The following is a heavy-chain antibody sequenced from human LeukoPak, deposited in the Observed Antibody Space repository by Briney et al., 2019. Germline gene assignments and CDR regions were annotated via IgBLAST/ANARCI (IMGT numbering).Heavy chain of an antibody. V-gene: IGHV4-34*01. CDR1: GGSFSGYY. Sequence: SETLSLTCAVYGGSFSGYYWSWIRQPPGKGLEWIGEINHSGSTNYNPSLKSRATISVDTSKNQFSLKLSSVTPADTAVYYCARDAGYWYFDLWGRGTLVTVSS. CDR3: ARDAGYWYFDL. J-gene: IGHJ2*01. CDR2: INHSGST. D-gene: IGHD3-10*01.